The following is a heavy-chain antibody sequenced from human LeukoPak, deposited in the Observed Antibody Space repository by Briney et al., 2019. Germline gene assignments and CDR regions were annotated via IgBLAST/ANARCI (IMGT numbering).Heavy chain of an antibody. CDR2: IYHSGST. D-gene: IGHD6-6*01. J-gene: IGHJ3*02. V-gene: IGHV4-30-2*01. CDR1: GGSISSGGYY. CDR3: ARGGIAARHDAFDI. Sequence: SETLSLTCTVSGGSISSGGYYWSWIRQPPGKGLEWIGYIYHSGSTYYNPSLKSRVTISVDRSKNQFSLKLSSVTAADTAVYYCARGGIAARHDAFDIWGQGTMVTVSS.